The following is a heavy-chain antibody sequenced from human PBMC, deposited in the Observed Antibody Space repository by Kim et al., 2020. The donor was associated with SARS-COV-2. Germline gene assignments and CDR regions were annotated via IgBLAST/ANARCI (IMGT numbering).Heavy chain of an antibody. CDR3: EKEDTNYYYSGMDV. J-gene: IGHJ6*02. Sequence: ADSVKCRFTISRDNSKNSLYMQMNSLRTEDTALYYCEKEDTNYYYSGMDVWGQGTTVTVSS. V-gene: IGHV3-43*01. D-gene: IGHD5-18*01.